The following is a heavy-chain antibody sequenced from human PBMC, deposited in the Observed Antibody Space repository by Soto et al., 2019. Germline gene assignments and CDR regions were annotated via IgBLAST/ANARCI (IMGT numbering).Heavy chain of an antibody. CDR2: IWYDGSNK. D-gene: IGHD4-17*01. V-gene: IGHV3-33*01. CDR3: ARVFHGDYGKNWFDP. J-gene: IGHJ5*02. CDR1: GFTFSSYG. Sequence: QVQLVESGGGVVQPGRSLRLSCAASGFTFSSYGMHWVRQAPGKGLEWVAVIWYDGSNKYYADSVKGRFTISRDNSKNTLYLQMNSLRAEDTAVYYCARVFHGDYGKNWFDPWGQGTLVTVSS.